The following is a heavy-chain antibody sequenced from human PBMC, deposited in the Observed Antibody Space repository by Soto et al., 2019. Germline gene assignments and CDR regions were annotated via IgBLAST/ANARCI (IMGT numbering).Heavy chain of an antibody. D-gene: IGHD3-3*01. J-gene: IGHJ3*02. CDR3: AKNLYGYYVNPDI. CDR2: IHYSGST. Sequence: PSETLSLTCAVSGCSIGNYYWSWIRQPPGKGLEWIGYIHYSGSTWYNPSLKSRVTISVDKSRNQFSLKLSSVTAADTAVYFCAKNLYGYYVNPDIWGQGTMVTVSS. CDR1: GCSIGNYY. V-gene: IGHV4-59*01.